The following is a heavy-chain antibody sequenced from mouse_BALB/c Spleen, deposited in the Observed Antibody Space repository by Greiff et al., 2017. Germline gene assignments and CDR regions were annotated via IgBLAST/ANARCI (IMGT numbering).Heavy chain of an antibody. Sequence: VQLQQSGPELVKPGASVKMSCKASGYTFTSYVMHWVKQKPEQGLEWIGYINPYNGGTKYNEKFKGKATLTSDKSSSTAYMELISLTSEDSAVYYCAREEASMIRTSPFAYWGQGTLVTVSA. D-gene: IGHD2-4*01. CDR1: GYTFTSYV. CDR3: AREEASMIRTSPFAY. J-gene: IGHJ3*01. CDR2: INPYNGGT. V-gene: IGHV1-14*01.